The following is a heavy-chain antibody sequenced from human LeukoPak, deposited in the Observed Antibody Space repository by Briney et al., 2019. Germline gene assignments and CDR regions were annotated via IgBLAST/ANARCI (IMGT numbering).Heavy chain of an antibody. CDR1: GGSFSGYY. Sequence: SETLSLTCAVYGGSFSGYYWSWIRQSPGKGLEWIGEINQGGTTNYNPSLKSRVTISLDTSKNQFSLKLNSLTAADSAVYYCARGPRDGYPNWFDPWGQGTLVTVSS. D-gene: IGHD5-24*01. CDR2: INQGGTT. J-gene: IGHJ5*02. CDR3: ARGPRDGYPNWFDP. V-gene: IGHV4-34*01.